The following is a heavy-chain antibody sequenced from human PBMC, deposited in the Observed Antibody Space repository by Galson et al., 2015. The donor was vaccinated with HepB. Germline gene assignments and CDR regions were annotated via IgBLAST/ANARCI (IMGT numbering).Heavy chain of an antibody. CDR3: ARGDYYGSGSYRPSYGMDV. CDR2: INPSGGST. CDR1: GYTFTSYY. J-gene: IGHJ6*02. Sequence: SVKVSCKASGYTFTSYYMHWVRQAPGQGLEWMGIINPSGGSTSYAQKFQGRVTMTRDTSTSTGYMELSSLRSEDTAVYYCARGDYYGSGSYRPSYGMDVWGQGTTVTVSS. V-gene: IGHV1-46*03. D-gene: IGHD3-10*01.